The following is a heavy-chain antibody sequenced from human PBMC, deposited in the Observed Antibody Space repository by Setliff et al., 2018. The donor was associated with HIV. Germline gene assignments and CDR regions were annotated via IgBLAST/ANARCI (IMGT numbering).Heavy chain of an antibody. CDR2: INTNTWDP. D-gene: IGHD3-9*01. CDR3: ARDSSEYYDIWTGEYHYMDV. J-gene: IGHJ6*03. CDR1: GYTFTGHY. Sequence: ASVKVSCKASGYTFTGHYLHWVRQAPGQGLEWLGWINTNTWDPTYAQAFTGRLVFSLDTALSTAYLEISDLKAEDSAVYYCARDSSEYYDIWTGEYHYMDVWGTGTTVTVSS. V-gene: IGHV7-4-1*02.